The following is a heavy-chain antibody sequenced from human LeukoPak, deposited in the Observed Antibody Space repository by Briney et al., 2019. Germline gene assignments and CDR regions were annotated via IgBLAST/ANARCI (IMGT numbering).Heavy chain of an antibody. CDR1: GYTFTSYG. J-gene: IGHJ4*02. CDR3: ARDSSPYCSGGSCYSPYY. CDR2: ISAYNGNT. V-gene: IGHV1-18*01. Sequence: ASVKVSCKASGYTFTSYGISWVRQAPGQGLEWMGWISAYNGNTNYAQKLQGRVTMTTDTSTSTAYMELRSLRSDDTAVYYCARDSSPYCSGGSCYSPYYWGQGTLVTVSS. D-gene: IGHD2-15*01.